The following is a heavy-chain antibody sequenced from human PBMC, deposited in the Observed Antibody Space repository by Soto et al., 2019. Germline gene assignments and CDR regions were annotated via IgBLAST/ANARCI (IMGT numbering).Heavy chain of an antibody. J-gene: IGHJ4*02. Sequence: GGSLRLSCAASGFTFSSYAMSWVRQAPGKGLEWVSAISGSGGSTYYADSVKGRFTISRDNSKNTLYLQMNSLRAEDTAVYYCAKLRHHYYDSSGYYNWGQGTLVTVYS. CDR2: ISGSGGST. D-gene: IGHD3-22*01. CDR1: GFTFSSYA. V-gene: IGHV3-23*01. CDR3: AKLRHHYYDSSGYYN.